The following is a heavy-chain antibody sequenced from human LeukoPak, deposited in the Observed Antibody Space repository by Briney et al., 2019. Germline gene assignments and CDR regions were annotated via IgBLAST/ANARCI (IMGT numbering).Heavy chain of an antibody. CDR1: GFTFNKAW. V-gene: IGHV3-15*01. CDR3: TTDDYYDSSGYFPGFDS. D-gene: IGHD3-22*01. J-gene: IGHJ4*02. Sequence: GGSLRLSCAASGFTFNKAWMSWVRQGAEKGLEWVGRIKSKTDGGTTDYAAPVKGRFTISRDDSKNTLYLQMNSLKTEDTAVYYCTTDDYYDSSGYFPGFDSWGQGTLVTVSS. CDR2: IKSKTDGGTT.